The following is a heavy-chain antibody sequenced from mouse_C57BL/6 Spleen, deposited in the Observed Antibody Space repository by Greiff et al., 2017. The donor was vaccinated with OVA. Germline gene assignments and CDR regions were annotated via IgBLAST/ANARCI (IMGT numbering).Heavy chain of an antibody. D-gene: IGHD6-5*01. CDR1: GYTFTDYN. Sequence: VQLQQSGPELVKPGASVKIPCKASGYTFTDYNMDWVKQSHGKSLEWIGDINPNNGGTIYNQKFKGKATLTVDKSSSTAYMELRSLTSEDTAVYYCARRGLSPYWYFDVWGTGTTVTVSS. CDR3: ARRGLSPYWYFDV. CDR2: INPNNGGT. V-gene: IGHV1-18*01. J-gene: IGHJ1*03.